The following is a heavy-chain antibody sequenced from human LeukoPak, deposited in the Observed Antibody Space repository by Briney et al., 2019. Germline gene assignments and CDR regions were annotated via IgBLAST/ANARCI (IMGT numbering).Heavy chain of an antibody. CDR1: GFTFSSYA. Sequence: GGSLRLSCAASGFTFSSYAMSWVRQAPGKGLEWVSAISGSGGSTYYADSVKGRFTISRDNAKNSLYLQMNSLRAEDTAVYYCARDFSGEKSFDYWGQGTLVTVSS. V-gene: IGHV3-23*01. J-gene: IGHJ4*02. CDR2: ISGSGGST. D-gene: IGHD1-26*01. CDR3: ARDFSGEKSFDY.